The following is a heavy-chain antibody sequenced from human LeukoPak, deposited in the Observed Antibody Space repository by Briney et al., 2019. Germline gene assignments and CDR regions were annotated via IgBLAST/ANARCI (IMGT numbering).Heavy chain of an antibody. CDR1: GFTFSSYA. V-gene: IGHV3-23*01. Sequence: PGGSLRLSCAASGFTFSSYAMSWVRQAPGKGLDWVSVITGSGGSTYYADSVKGRFTISRDNSKNTLYLQMNSLRADDTAVYYCAKDRVGAVLFFDSWGQGTLVTVSS. CDR3: AKDRVGAVLFFDS. D-gene: IGHD1-26*01. J-gene: IGHJ4*02. CDR2: ITGSGGST.